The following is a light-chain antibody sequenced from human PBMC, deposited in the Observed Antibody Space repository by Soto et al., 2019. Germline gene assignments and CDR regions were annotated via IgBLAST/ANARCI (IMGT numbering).Light chain of an antibody. Sequence: QSALTQPRSVSGSPGQSVTISCTGTNSDVGGYNYVSWYQQHPGKVPKLMIYEVTKRPSGVPDRFSGSKSGNTASLTISGLQAEDEADYYCCSYAGSYSNYVFGTGTKVTVL. CDR3: CSYAGSYSNYV. CDR1: NSDVGGYNY. CDR2: EVT. J-gene: IGLJ1*01. V-gene: IGLV2-11*01.